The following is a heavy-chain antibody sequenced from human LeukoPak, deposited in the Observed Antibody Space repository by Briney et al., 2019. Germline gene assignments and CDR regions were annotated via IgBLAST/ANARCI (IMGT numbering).Heavy chain of an antibody. CDR1: GFTVSSNY. V-gene: IGHV3-53*01. Sequence: GGSLRLSCAASGFTVSSNYMSWVRQAPGKGLEWVPVIYSGGSTYYADSVKGRFTISRDNSKNTLYLQMNSLRAEDTAVYYCAKDRDGSYYGYWGQGTLVTVSS. CDR3: AKDRDGSYYGY. CDR2: IYSGGST. D-gene: IGHD1-26*01. J-gene: IGHJ4*02.